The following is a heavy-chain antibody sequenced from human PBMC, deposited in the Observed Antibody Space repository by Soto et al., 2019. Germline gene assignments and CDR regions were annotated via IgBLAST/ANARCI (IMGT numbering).Heavy chain of an antibody. CDR2: IYYSGST. CDR3: ARDTQRGYSGYFES. J-gene: IGHJ4*02. D-gene: IGHD5-12*01. Sequence: QVQLQESGPGLVKPSQTLSLSCTVSGGSLSSGGYYWSWIRQHPGKGLEWIGFIYYSGSTYYNPSLKSRVTISVDTSQNQFSLKLSSATAADTAVYYCARDTQRGYSGYFESWCQGPLVTVSS. V-gene: IGHV4-31*03. CDR1: GGSLSSGGYY.